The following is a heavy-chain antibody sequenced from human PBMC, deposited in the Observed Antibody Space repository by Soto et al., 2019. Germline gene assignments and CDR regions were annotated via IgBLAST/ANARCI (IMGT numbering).Heavy chain of an antibody. CDR1: GFPFSDYY. D-gene: IGHD3-16*01. CDR3: ARDSPGGFNWFDP. J-gene: IGHJ5*02. Sequence: GALRLSCAASGFPFSDYYMTWIRQAPGKGLEWVSYISSSGSALQYADSVKGRFTISRDNARNSVFLQMNSLRVEDTAMYYCARDSPGGFNWFDPWGQGTLVTVSS. CDR2: ISSSGSAL. V-gene: IGHV3-11*01.